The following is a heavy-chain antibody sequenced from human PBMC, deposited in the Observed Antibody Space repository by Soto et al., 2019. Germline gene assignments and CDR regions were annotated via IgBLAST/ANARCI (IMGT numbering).Heavy chain of an antibody. CDR2: IYYSGST. Sequence: PSETLSLTCTVSGGSISSGGYYWSWIRQHPGKGLEWIGYIYYSGSTYYNPSLKSRVTISVDTSKNQFSLKLSSVTAADTAVYYCARGGYCSGGSCGSDDAFDIWGQGTMVTVSS. CDR1: GGSISSGGYY. CDR3: ARGGYCSGGSCGSDDAFDI. D-gene: IGHD2-15*01. J-gene: IGHJ3*02. V-gene: IGHV4-31*03.